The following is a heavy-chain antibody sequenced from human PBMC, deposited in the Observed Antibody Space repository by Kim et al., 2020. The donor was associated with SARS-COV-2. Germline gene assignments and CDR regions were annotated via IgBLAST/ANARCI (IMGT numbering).Heavy chain of an antibody. J-gene: IGHJ6*02. V-gene: IGHV3-9*01. Sequence: GGSLRLSCAASGFTFGDYAMHWVRQAPGKGLEWVSGISWNSGSIGYADSVKGRFTISRDNAKNSLYLQMNSLRAEDTALYYCAKDMSAARTGGYYYYGMDVWGQGTTVTVSS. CDR3: AKDMSAARTGGYYYYGMDV. CDR2: ISWNSGSI. D-gene: IGHD6-6*01. CDR1: GFTFGDYA.